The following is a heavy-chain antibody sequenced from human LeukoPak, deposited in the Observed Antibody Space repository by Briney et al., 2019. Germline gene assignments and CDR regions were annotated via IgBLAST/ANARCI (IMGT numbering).Heavy chain of an antibody. J-gene: IGHJ4*02. Sequence: PGGSLRLSCAGSGFTLSRHWMNWVRQAPGKGLEWVANIKQGGGETNYVGSVKGRFTVSRDNANKLVYLQMDSLRADDTAIYYCARGPHYGARTDHLDYWGQGTLVTVSS. CDR1: GFTLSRHW. CDR3: ARGPHYGARTDHLDY. CDR2: IKQGGGET. D-gene: IGHD4/OR15-4a*01. V-gene: IGHV3-7*03.